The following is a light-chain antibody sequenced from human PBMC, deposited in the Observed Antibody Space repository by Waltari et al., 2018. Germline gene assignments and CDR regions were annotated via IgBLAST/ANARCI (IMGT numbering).Light chain of an antibody. V-gene: IGLV2-23*01. CDR1: GSVIGSYNL. Sequence: QSALTQPASVSGSPGRSITISCTGTGSVIGSYNLVSWYQHHPGQAPKLIIYEATKRPSGVSNRFSGSKSGNAASLTISGLQADDEADYYCCSFEGRTSFVVFGGGTKLTVL. CDR2: EAT. J-gene: IGLJ2*01. CDR3: CSFEGRTSFVV.